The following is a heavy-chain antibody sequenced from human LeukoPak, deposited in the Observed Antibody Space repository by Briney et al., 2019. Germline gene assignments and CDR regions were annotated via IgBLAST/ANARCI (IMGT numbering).Heavy chain of an antibody. CDR2: IYSDNT. CDR1: GFTVSSNS. D-gene: IGHD4-17*01. Sequence: GGSLRLSCTVSGFTVSSNSMSWVRQAPGKGLEWVSFIYSDNTHYSDSVKGRFTISRDNAKSSLYLQMNSLRADDTAVYYGARDRLHYGEYEKTLDYWGQGTLVTVSS. CDR3: ARDRLHYGEYEKTLDY. J-gene: IGHJ4*02. V-gene: IGHV3-53*01.